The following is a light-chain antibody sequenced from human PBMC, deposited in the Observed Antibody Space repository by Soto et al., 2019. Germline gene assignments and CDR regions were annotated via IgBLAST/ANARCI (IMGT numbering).Light chain of an antibody. J-gene: IGKJ5*01. Sequence: EIVLTQSPGTLSLSPGERATLSCRASQSISSSYLAWYQQKPGQAPRHLLYGASSRASGFLNRFSGSRSGTDFTLTISRMEHEDFAVYYCQHYGSSLSITFGQGTRLEIK. CDR1: QSISSSY. V-gene: IGKV3-20*01. CDR3: QHYGSSLSIT. CDR2: GAS.